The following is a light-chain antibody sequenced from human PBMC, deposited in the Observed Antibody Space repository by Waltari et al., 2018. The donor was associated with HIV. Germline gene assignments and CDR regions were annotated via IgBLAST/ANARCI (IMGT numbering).Light chain of an antibody. J-gene: IGKJ4*01. CDR3: QQRSNWPLLT. Sequence: EIVLTQSPATLSLSPGERATLSCRASQSASSYLAWYQQKPGQAPRLLIYDASNRATGIPARFSGSGSVPDFTLTISSLEPEDFAVYYCQQRSNWPLLTFGGGTKVEIK. V-gene: IGKV3-11*01. CDR1: QSASSY. CDR2: DAS.